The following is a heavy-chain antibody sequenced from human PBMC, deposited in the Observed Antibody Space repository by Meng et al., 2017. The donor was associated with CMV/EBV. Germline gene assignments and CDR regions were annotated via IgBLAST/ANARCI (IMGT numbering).Heavy chain of an antibody. CDR3: ARDSAPDDFWSGCYGEGWFDP. CDR2: IYYSGST. CDR1: GGSISSYY. Sequence: SETLSLTCTVSGGSISSYYWSWIRQPPGKGLEWIGYIYYSGSTNYNPSLKSRVTISVDTSKNQFSLKLSSVTAADTAVYYCARDSAPDDFWSGCYGEGWFDPWGQGTLVTVSS. D-gene: IGHD3-3*01. V-gene: IGHV4-59*01. J-gene: IGHJ5*02.